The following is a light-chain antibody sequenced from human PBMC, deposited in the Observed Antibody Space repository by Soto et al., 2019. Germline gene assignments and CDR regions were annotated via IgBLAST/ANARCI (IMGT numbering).Light chain of an antibody. CDR2: DVS. CDR1: SSDVGDYNS. J-gene: IGLJ2*01. V-gene: IGLV2-14*03. Sequence: QSALTQPASVSGSPGQSITISCTATSSDVGDYNSVSWYQQHPGKAPKLMVYDVSHRPAGVSNRFSGSKSGNTASLTISGLQAEDEADYYCSSYTTSNTLFGGGTKVTVL. CDR3: SSYTTSNTL.